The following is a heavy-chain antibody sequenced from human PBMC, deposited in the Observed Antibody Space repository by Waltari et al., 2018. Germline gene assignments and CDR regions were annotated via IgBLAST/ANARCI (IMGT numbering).Heavy chain of an antibody. V-gene: IGHV1-69*04. D-gene: IGHD1-26*01. CDR3: ASAPSGSYVY. CDR2: IIPILGIA. J-gene: IGHJ4*02. Sequence: QVQLVQSGAEVKKPGSSVKVSCKASGGTFSRYAISWVRQAPGQGLEWMGRIIPILGIANYAQKFQGRVTITADESTSTAYMELSSLRSEDTAVYYCASAPSGSYVYWGQGTLVTVSS. CDR1: GGTFSRYA.